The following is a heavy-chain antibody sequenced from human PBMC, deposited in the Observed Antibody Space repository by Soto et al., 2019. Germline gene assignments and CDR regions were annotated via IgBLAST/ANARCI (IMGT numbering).Heavy chain of an antibody. J-gene: IGHJ6*02. CDR2: IIPIFGTA. CDR1: GGPFSSYA. D-gene: IGHD3-16*02. V-gene: IGHV1-69*05. Sequence: SVQVSCKASGGPFSSYAISWVRQAPGQGLEWMGGIIPIFGTANYAQKFQGRVTITTDKSTSTAYMELSSLRSEDTAVYYCARGGLYDYVGGSERDTSRGNGMDVGG. CDR3: ARGGLYDYVGGSERDTSRGNGMDV.